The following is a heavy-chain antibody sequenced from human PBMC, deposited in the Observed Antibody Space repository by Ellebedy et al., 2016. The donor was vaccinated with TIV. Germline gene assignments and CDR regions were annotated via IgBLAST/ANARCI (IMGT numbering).Heavy chain of an antibody. Sequence: GESLKISXAGAKFIFRNYGIHWVRQAPGKGLEWVAVTGADGSNQYYTDSVRGRFTLSRDNSKNTLYLQMDRLRVEDTAAYYCARSLFGGHLDWGQGALVTVSS. CDR3: ARSLFGGHLD. V-gene: IGHV3-33*08. J-gene: IGHJ4*02. CDR2: TGADGSNQ. CDR1: KFIFRNYG. D-gene: IGHD4-23*01.